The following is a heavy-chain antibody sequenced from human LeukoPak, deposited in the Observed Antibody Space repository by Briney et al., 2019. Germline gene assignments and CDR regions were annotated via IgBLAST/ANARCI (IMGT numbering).Heavy chain of an antibody. CDR3: AGDRYYYDSSGYSIFDY. J-gene: IGHJ4*02. Sequence: PSETLSLTCTVSGGSISSYYWSWIRQPPGKGLEWIGRIYTSGSTNYNPSLKSRVTMSVDTSKNQFSLKLSSVTAADTAVYYCAGDRYYYDSSGYSIFDYWGQGTLVTVSS. CDR2: IYTSGST. D-gene: IGHD3-22*01. V-gene: IGHV4-4*07. CDR1: GGSISSYY.